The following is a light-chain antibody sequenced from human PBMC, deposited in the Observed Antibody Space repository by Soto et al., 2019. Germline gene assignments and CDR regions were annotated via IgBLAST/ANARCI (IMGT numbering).Light chain of an antibody. CDR2: EFS. CDR1: SSDVGSYNR. CDR3: NSYTGSSTYV. V-gene: IGLV2-18*02. J-gene: IGLJ1*01. Sequence: SALTQPPSLSGSPGQSVALSCTGTSSDVGSYNRVPWYQQPPGAAPKLMIYEFSNRPSGVPDRFSGSKSGNTASLTISGLQAEDEADYYCNSYTGSSTYVFGTGTKVTVL.